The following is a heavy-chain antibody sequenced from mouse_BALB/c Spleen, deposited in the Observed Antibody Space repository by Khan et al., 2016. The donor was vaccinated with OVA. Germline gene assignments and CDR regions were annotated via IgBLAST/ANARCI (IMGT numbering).Heavy chain of an antibody. Sequence: QIQLVQSGPELKKPGETVQISCKTSGFTFTNYGMNWVKQAPGKGLKWMGWINTYTGEPTFADDFKGRFAFSLATSVSTAYLQIKSLKNEDTATYFCARVGYNGTMDCWGQGTSVTVSS. V-gene: IGHV9-3-1*01. CDR1: GFTFTNYG. J-gene: IGHJ4*01. CDR2: INTYTGEP. D-gene: IGHD2-14*01. CDR3: ARVGYNGTMDC.